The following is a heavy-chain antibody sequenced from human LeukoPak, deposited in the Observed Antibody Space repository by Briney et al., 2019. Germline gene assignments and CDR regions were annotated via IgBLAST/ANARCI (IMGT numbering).Heavy chain of an antibody. CDR1: GFTFSSYA. CDR3: ARDGGYYDFWSGYYDYYYGMDV. V-gene: IGHV3-30-3*01. J-gene: IGHJ6*02. D-gene: IGHD3-3*01. Sequence: GGSLRLSCAASGFTFSSYAMHWVRQAPGKGLEWVAVISYDGSNKYYADSVKGRFTISRDNSKNTLYLQMNSLRAEDTAAYYCARDGGYYDFWSGYYDYYYGMDVWGQGTTVTVSS. CDR2: ISYDGSNK.